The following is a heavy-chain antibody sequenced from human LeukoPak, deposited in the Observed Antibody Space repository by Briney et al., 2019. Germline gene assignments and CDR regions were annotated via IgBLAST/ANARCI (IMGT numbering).Heavy chain of an antibody. CDR1: GDSVSSRHYY. CDR2: IYYSGSA. Sequence: SETLSLTCTVSGDSVSSRHYYWGRIRQPPGKGLEWIGSIYYSGSAYYNPSLKSRVAIFVDTSKNHFSLKLTSVTAADTAVYYCARYSYGGEDWFDPWGQGTLVTVSS. V-gene: IGHV4-39*02. D-gene: IGHD5-18*01. J-gene: IGHJ5*02. CDR3: ARYSYGGEDWFDP.